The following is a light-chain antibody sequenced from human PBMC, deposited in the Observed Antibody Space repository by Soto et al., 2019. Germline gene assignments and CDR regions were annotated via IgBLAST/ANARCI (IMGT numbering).Light chain of an antibody. CDR2: VGTGGIVG. J-gene: IGLJ2*01. Sequence: QLVLTQPPSASASLGASVTLTCTLSSGYSNYKVDWYQQRPVKGPRFVMRVGTGGIVGSKGDGIPDRFSVLGSGLNRYLTIKNIQEEDESDYYCGADHGSGSNFVVVFGGGTKLTVL. V-gene: IGLV9-49*01. CDR3: GADHGSGSNFVVV. CDR1: SGYSNYK.